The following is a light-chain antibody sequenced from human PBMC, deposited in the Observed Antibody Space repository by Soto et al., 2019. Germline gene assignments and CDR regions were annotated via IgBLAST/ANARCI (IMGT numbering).Light chain of an antibody. CDR1: QSVSSSY. V-gene: IGKV3-20*01. Sequence: EIELTQSPGTLSLSPGERATLSCRASQSVSSSYLAWYQQKPGQAPRLLIYGASSRATGIPDRFSGSGSGTDFTLTISRLEPEDFAVYYCQQYGSPRFGGGTKVDIK. J-gene: IGKJ4*01. CDR3: QQYGSPR. CDR2: GAS.